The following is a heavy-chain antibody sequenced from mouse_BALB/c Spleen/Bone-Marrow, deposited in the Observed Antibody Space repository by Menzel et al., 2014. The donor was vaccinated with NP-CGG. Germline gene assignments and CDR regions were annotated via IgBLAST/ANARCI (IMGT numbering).Heavy chain of an antibody. CDR2: INPSNGRT. J-gene: IGHJ2*01. CDR1: GYTFTSYW. V-gene: IGHV1S81*02. CDR3: ARRYYGSSYLLDY. D-gene: IGHD1-1*01. Sequence: VQLQQSGAELVKPGASVKLSCKASGYTFTSYWMHWVKQRPGQGLDWIGEINPSNGRTNYNEKFRSKATLTVDKSSSTAYMQLSSLTSGDSAVYYCARRYYGSSYLLDYWGQGTTLTVSS.